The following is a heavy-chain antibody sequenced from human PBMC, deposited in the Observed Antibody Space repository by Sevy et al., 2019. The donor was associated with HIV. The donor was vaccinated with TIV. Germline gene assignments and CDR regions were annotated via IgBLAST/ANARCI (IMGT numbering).Heavy chain of an antibody. Sequence: GGSLRLSCAASGFTFSSYGMHWVRQAPGKGLEWVAVISYDGSNKYYADSVKGRFTISRDNSKNTLYLQMNSRRAEDTAVYYCAKDYGDYVTLGFDYWGQGTLVTVSS. V-gene: IGHV3-30*18. CDR2: ISYDGSNK. CDR3: AKDYGDYVTLGFDY. J-gene: IGHJ4*02. CDR1: GFTFSSYG. D-gene: IGHD4-17*01.